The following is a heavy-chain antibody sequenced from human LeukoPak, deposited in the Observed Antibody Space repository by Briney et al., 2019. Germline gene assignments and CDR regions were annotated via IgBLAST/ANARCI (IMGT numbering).Heavy chain of an antibody. V-gene: IGHV4-34*01. J-gene: IGHJ4*02. CDR2: INHSGST. D-gene: IGHD3-16*02. CDR3: ARAKDRVSYWRGYFDY. CDR1: GGSFSGYY. Sequence: KPSETLSLTCAVYGGSFSGYYWSWIRQPPGKGLEWIGEINHSGSTNYNPSLKSRVTISVDTSKNQLSLKLSSVTAADTAVYYCARAKDRVSYWRGYFDYWGQGTLVTVSS.